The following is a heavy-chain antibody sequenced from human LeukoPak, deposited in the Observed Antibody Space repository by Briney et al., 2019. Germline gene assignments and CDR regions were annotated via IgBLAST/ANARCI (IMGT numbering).Heavy chain of an antibody. J-gene: IGHJ4*02. CDR2: INPNSGGT. D-gene: IGHD2-21*02. CDR1: GYTFTGYY. CDR3: ARGVAYCGGDCYWDYFDY. V-gene: IGHV1-2*02. Sequence: ASVKVSCKASGYTFTGYYMHWVRQAPGQGLEWMGWINPNSGGTNYALKFQGRVTMTRDTSIRTAYMELSRLRSDDTAVYYCARGVAYCGGDCYWDYFDYWGQGTLVTVSS.